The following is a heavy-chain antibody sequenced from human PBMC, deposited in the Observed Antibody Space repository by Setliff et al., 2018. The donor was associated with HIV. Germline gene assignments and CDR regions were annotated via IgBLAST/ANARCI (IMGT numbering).Heavy chain of an antibody. CDR2: INSASGGT. Sequence: ASVKVSCKASGYTFTDYYIHWVRQAPGQGLEWMGWINSASGGTNYAQNFQGRVTVTRDTSINTAYVELNSLKSDDTAVYYWARDYLHVFDIWGQGTMVTVSS. CDR3: ARDYLHVFDI. J-gene: IGHJ3*02. V-gene: IGHV1-2*02. CDR1: GYTFTDYY.